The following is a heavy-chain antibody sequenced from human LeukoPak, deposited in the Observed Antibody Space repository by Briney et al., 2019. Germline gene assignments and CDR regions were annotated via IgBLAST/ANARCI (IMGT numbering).Heavy chain of an antibody. CDR1: GFTFSRHW. J-gene: IGHJ4*02. CDR2: IHEDGSDK. V-gene: IGHV3-7*01. D-gene: IGHD3-16*01. CDR3: ARGDYDYVWGST. Sequence: GGSLRLSCAASGFTFSRHWMNWVRQAPGKGLEWVANIHEDGSDKYYVDSVKGRFTISRDNAKNSLYLQMNSLRAEDTAVYYCARGDYDYVWGSTWGQGTLVTVSS.